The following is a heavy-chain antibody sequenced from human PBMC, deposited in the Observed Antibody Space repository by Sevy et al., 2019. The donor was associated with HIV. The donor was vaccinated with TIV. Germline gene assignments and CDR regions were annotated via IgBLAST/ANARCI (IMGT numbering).Heavy chain of an antibody. V-gene: IGHV3-23*01. J-gene: IGHJ4*02. D-gene: IGHD2-8*01. CDR2: FSFGCGRI. CDR3: AREGCTQPHDY. CDR1: GFTFAKYS. Sequence: GGSLRLSCAASGFTFAKYSMSRVRQAPGKGLEWVSTFSFGCGRINYADSVKGRFTISRDDSKNTLFLQMNSLRAEDTATYFCAREGCTQPHDYWGQGTLVTVSS.